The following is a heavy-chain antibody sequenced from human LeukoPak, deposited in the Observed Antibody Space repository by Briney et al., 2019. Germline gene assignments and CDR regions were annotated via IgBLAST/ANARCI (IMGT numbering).Heavy chain of an antibody. CDR2: ISSSGSTI. CDR3: ARVPGIAAAGTAAGDY. CDR1: GFTFSDYY. V-gene: IGHV3-11*04. J-gene: IGHJ4*02. Sequence: GGSLRLSCAASGFTFSDYYMSWIRQAPGKGLEWVSYISSSGSTIYYADSVKGRFTIPRDNAKNSLYLQMNSLRAEDTAVYYCARVPGIAAAGTAAGDYWGQGTLVTVSS. D-gene: IGHD6-13*01.